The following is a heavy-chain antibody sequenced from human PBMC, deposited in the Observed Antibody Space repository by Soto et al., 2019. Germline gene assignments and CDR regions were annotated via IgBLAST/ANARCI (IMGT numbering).Heavy chain of an antibody. CDR3: ARGYSSSWYYYYYGMDV. D-gene: IGHD6-13*01. CDR2: INPNSGGT. CDR1: GYTFTGYY. V-gene: IGHV1-2*04. J-gene: IGHJ6*02. Sequence: ASVKVSCKASGYTFTGYYMHWVRQTPGQGLEWMGWINPNSGGTNYAQKFQGWVTMTRDTSISTAYMELSRLRSDDTAVYYCARGYSSSWYYYYYGMDVWGQGTTVTVSS.